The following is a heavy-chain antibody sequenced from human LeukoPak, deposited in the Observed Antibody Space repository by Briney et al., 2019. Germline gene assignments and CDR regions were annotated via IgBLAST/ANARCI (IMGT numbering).Heavy chain of an antibody. V-gene: IGHV3-7*01. CDR2: IKQDGSEK. Sequence: GGSLRLSCAASGFTFSSYWMSWVRQAPGKGLEWVANIKQDGSEKYYVDSVKGRFTISRDNAKNSLYLQMNSLRAEDTAVYYCARVVAGTLFAFDIWGQGTMVTVSS. CDR1: GFTFSSYW. J-gene: IGHJ3*02. D-gene: IGHD6-19*01. CDR3: ARVVAGTLFAFDI.